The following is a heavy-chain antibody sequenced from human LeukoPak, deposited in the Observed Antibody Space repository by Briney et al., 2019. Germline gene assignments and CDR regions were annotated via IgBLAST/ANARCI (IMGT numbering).Heavy chain of an antibody. J-gene: IGHJ3*02. CDR2: IYYTGTT. D-gene: IGHD3-9*01. CDR1: GGSISSYY. V-gene: IGHV4-59*08. CDR3: ARRSILTPSAAFDI. Sequence: PSETLSLICTVSGGSISSYYWIWMRQPPGKGLEFIGHIYYTGTTKYNPSLKSRVTISLGTSENQFSLKLSSVTAADTAVYYCARRSILTPSAAFDIWGQGTLVTVSS.